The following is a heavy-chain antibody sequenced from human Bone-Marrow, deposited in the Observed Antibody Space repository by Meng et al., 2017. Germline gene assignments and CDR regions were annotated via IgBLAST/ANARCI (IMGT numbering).Heavy chain of an antibody. D-gene: IGHD4-11*01. CDR2: INHSGST. V-gene: IGHV4-34*01. CDR1: GGFFRDYY. CDR3: ARGPTTMAHDFDY. Sequence: QVELQPWGAGLLKASETLALTWVVSGGFFRDYYWSWIRQPPGKGLEWIGEINHSGSTNYNPSLESRATISVDTSQNNLSLKLSSVTAADSAVYYCARGPTTMAHDFDYWGQGTLVTVSS. J-gene: IGHJ4*02.